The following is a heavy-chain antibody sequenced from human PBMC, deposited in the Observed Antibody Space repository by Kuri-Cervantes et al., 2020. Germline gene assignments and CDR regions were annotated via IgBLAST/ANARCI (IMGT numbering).Heavy chain of an antibody. CDR2: FDPEDGET. V-gene: IGHV1-24*01. Sequence: ASVKVSCKVSGYTLTELSMHWVRQAPGKGLEWMGGFDPEDGETIYAQKFQGRVTMTEDTSTDTAYMKLSSLRSEGTAVYYCATDGGPYGSGSYPRVWGQGTMVTVSS. CDR1: GYTLTELS. J-gene: IGHJ3*01. CDR3: ATDGGPYGSGSYPRV. D-gene: IGHD3-10*01.